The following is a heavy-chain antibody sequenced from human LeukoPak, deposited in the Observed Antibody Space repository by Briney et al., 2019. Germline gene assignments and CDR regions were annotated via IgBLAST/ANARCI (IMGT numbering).Heavy chain of an antibody. Sequence: PSQTLSLTCTVSGGSISSGSYYWSWIRQPAGKGLEWIGRIYTSGSTNYNPSLKSRVTISVDTSKNQFSLKLSSVTAADTAVYYCARARPVVVIDYWGQGTLVTVSS. V-gene: IGHV4-61*02. J-gene: IGHJ4*02. CDR3: ARARPVVVIDY. CDR2: IYTSGST. D-gene: IGHD2-21*01. CDR1: GGSISSGSYY.